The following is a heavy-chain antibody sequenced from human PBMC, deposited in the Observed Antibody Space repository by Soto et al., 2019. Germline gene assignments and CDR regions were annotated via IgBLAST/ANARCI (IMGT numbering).Heavy chain of an antibody. Sequence: GGSLRLSCAASGFTFSSYAMHWVRQAPGKGLEWVAVISYDGSNKYYADSVKGRFTISRDNSKNTLYLQMNSLRAEDTAVYYCARDRSEWELLNYYYGMDVWGQGTTVTVSS. J-gene: IGHJ6*02. D-gene: IGHD1-26*01. CDR1: GFTFSSYA. CDR3: ARDRSEWELLNYYYGMDV. V-gene: IGHV3-30-3*01. CDR2: ISYDGSNK.